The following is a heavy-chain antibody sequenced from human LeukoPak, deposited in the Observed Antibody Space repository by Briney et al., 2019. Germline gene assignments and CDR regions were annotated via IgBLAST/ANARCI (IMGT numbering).Heavy chain of an antibody. V-gene: IGHV6-1*01. CDR2: TYYRSKWYN. CDR3: ARDMTTVVTYADAFDI. CDR1: VDSVSSNSAA. J-gene: IGHJ3*02. Sequence: SQTLSLTCAISVDSVSSNSAAWNWIRQSPSRGLEWLGMTYYRSKWYNDYAVSVKSRITINPDTSKNQFSLRLNSVTPEDTAVYYCARDMTTVVTYADAFDIWGQGTMVTVSS. D-gene: IGHD4-23*01.